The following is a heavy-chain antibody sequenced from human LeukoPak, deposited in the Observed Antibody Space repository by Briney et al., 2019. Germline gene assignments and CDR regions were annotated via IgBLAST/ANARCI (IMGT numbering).Heavy chain of an antibody. CDR2: VYYSGST. J-gene: IGHJ6*02. V-gene: IGHV4-39*07. Sequence: SETLSLTCTVSGASISSTSYHWGWIRQPPGKGLEWIGSVYYSGSTYYNPSLESRVTMSVDTSKNQISLKLSSVTAADTAVYYCARDMMAIIGYYYLMDVWGQGTTVTVSS. CDR3: ARDMMAIIGYYYLMDV. D-gene: IGHD3-16*01. CDR1: GASISSTSYH.